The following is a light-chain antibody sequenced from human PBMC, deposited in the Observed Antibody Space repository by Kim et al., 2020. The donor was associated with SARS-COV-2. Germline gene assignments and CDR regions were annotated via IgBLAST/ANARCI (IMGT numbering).Light chain of an antibody. Sequence: EIMLTQSPATLSLTPGERVTLSCRASQSVNNYLAWYQQKPGHPPRLLIYDASNRATGIPARFSGSGSGTDFTLSISSLEPEDFALYYCQQRSNWPLTFGGGTKVDIK. CDR3: QQRSNWPLT. V-gene: IGKV3-11*01. CDR1: QSVNNY. J-gene: IGKJ4*01. CDR2: DAS.